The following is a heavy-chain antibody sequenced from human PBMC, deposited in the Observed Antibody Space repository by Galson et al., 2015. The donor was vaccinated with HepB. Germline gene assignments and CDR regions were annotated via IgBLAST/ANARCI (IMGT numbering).Heavy chain of an antibody. Sequence: SLRLSCAASGFTFSDYYMSWIRQAPGKGLEWVSYISSSGITYDADSVKGRFTISRDSAKKSLYLQMNGLRAEDTALYFCTSSAWSGTFDIWGQGTMVTVSS. CDR1: GFTFSDYY. D-gene: IGHD3-3*01. V-gene: IGHV3-11*01. J-gene: IGHJ3*02. CDR2: ISSSGIT. CDR3: TSSAWSGTFDI.